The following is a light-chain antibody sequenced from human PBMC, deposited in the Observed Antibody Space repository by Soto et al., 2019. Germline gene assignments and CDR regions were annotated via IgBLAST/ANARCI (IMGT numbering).Light chain of an antibody. V-gene: IGKV1-5*01. CDR3: QQYNTYSWT. CDR2: DAS. Sequence: DILMTQSPSTLSASVGERVTISCRASQSIEKYLAWYQQKPGKAPKLLIYDASTLETGVPSRLRGSGSGAEFTLAISSLQPDAFATYYCQQYNTYSWTFGQGTKVEIK. CDR1: QSIEKY. J-gene: IGKJ1*01.